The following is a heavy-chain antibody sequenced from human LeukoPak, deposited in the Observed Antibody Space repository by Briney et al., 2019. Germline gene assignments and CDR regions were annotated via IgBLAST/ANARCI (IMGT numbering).Heavy chain of an antibody. J-gene: IGHJ4*02. V-gene: IGHV1-46*01. CDR3: ARDEGGVVGATTEVGFDY. Sequence: ASVKASCKASGYTFTSYYMHWVRQAPGQGLEWMGIINPSGGSTSYAQKFQGRVTMTRDMSTSTVYMELSSLRSEDTAVYYCARDEGGVVGATTEVGFDYWGQGTLVTVSS. CDR2: INPSGGST. D-gene: IGHD1-26*01. CDR1: GYTFTSYY.